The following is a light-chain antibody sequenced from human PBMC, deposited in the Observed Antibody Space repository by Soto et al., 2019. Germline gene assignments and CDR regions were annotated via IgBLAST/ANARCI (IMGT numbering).Light chain of an antibody. CDR1: RSLTTN. J-gene: IGKJ5*01. Sequence: EVVMTQSPGTLSVSPGGRATLSCRASRSLTTNLAWYQKKPGQAPRLLIHDASTRATGIPARFSGSGSGTEFTLTISSLQSEDFAVYYCQQYDDWPLTFGQGTRLET. CDR3: QQYDDWPLT. V-gene: IGKV3-15*01. CDR2: DAS.